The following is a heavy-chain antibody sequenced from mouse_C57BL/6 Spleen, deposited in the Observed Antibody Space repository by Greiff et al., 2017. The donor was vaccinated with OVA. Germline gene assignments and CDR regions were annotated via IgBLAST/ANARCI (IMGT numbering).Heavy chain of an antibody. CDR1: GFTFSSYT. CDR2: ISGGSGNT. CDR3: ARREDDYDGFYAMDY. D-gene: IGHD2-4*01. J-gene: IGHJ4*01. Sequence: EVKLQESGGGLVKPGGSLKLSCAASGFTFSSYTMSWVRQTPEKRLEWVATISGGSGNTYYPDSVKGRFTISRDNAKNTLYLQMSSLRSEDTALYYCARREDDYDGFYAMDYWGQGTSVTVSS. V-gene: IGHV5-9*01.